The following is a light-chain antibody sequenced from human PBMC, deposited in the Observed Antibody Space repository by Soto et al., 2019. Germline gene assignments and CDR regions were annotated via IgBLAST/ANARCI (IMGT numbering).Light chain of an antibody. CDR3: AAWDDRLDVYV. CDR1: SSNIGSNT. Sequence: QSVLTQPLSASGTPGQIVAISCSGSSSNIGSNTVTWYQQLPGTAPKLLIYSTSQRSSGVPGRFSGSKSGASASLSISGLQSEDEADYYCAAWDDRLDVYVFGTGTKLTVL. V-gene: IGLV1-44*01. J-gene: IGLJ1*01. CDR2: STS.